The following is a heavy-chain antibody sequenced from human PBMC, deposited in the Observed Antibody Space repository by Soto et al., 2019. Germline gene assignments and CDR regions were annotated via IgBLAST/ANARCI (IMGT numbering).Heavy chain of an antibody. CDR1: GFAFGSSW. D-gene: IGHD6-13*01. J-gene: IGHJ3*02. CDR3: ARVVSPGSSSLYLDACDI. Sequence: EVQLVESGGGLVHPGGSLRLSCEASGFAFGSSWMTWVRQAPGKGLEWVANIRNDGSARSYLDSVTGRFTISRDNAKNALYLQMDSLRAEDTGLYFGARVVSPGSSSLYLDACDIWGQGTMVTVSS. V-gene: IGHV3-7*05. CDR2: IRNDGSAR.